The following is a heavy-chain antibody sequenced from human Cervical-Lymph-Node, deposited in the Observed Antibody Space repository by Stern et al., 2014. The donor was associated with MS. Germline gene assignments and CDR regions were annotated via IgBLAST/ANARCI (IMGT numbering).Heavy chain of an antibody. Sequence: VHLVESGGGVVQPGGSLRLSCAASGFTFSGYGMHWVRQAPGKGLEWVAVIWYDGSNKYYEDSVKSRFTISRGNSKNALYLQMNSLRAEDTAVYYYARSYNWNYSHFDYWGQGTLVTVSS. V-gene: IGHV3-33*01. CDR3: ARSYNWNYSHFDY. J-gene: IGHJ4*02. D-gene: IGHD1-7*01. CDR2: IWYDGSNK. CDR1: GFTFSGYG.